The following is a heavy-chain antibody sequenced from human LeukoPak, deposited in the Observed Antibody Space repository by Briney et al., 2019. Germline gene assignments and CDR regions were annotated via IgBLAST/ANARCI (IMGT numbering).Heavy chain of an antibody. J-gene: IGHJ6*03. D-gene: IGHD6-19*01. V-gene: IGHV3-21*04. CDR2: ISSSSSYI. CDR1: GFTFSSYS. CDR3: AREGPKYSSGWYYYYYYMDV. Sequence: GGSLRLSCAASGFTFSSYSMNWVRQAPGKGLEWVSSISSSSSYIYYADSVKGRFTISRDNAKNSLYLQMNSLRAEDTALYYCAREGPKYSSGWYYYYYYMDVWGKGTTVTVSS.